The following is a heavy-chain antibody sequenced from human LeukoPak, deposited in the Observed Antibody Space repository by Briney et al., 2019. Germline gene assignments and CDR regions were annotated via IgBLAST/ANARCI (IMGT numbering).Heavy chain of an antibody. V-gene: IGHV4-59*01. D-gene: IGHD6-13*01. CDR1: GRPISSYY. J-gene: IGHJ2*01. CDR2: IYYSGST. Sequence: ASETLSLTCTVSGRPISSYYWSWIRQPPGKGLEWSGYIYYSGSTNYNPSLKSRVTISVDTSKNQFSLKLSSVTAADTAVYYCARGGATSSWPWRYFDLWGRGTLVTVSS. CDR3: ARGGATSSWPWRYFDL.